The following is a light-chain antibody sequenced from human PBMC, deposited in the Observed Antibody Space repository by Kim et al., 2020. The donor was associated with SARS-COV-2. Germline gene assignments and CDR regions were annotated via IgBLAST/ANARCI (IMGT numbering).Light chain of an antibody. CDR3: QQYGSSPNT. J-gene: IGKJ2*01. Sequence: EIVLTQSPGTLYLSPGERATLSCRASQIVNTNYLAWYQHKPGQAPRLLIFSASRRATGIPDRFSGGGSGTDFTLTISRLEPEDFAVYYCQQYGSSPNTFGQGTKVEI. V-gene: IGKV3-20*01. CDR1: QIVNTNY. CDR2: SAS.